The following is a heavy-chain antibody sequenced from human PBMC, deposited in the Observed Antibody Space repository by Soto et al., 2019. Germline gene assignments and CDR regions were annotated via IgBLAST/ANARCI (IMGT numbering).Heavy chain of an antibody. J-gene: IGHJ4*02. CDR2: TGLNGRTT. V-gene: IGHV3-23*01. Sequence: SLGLSCAASGFTFSMSSMTWVRQVPGKGLEWVSTTGLNGRTTYYADSVKDRFTVSRDNSKNTLDLHMSSLRAEDTAVYYCATVHSTSRSFDYWGQGTLVSVSS. CDR3: ATVHSTSRSFDY. CDR1: GFTFSMSS. D-gene: IGHD6-6*01.